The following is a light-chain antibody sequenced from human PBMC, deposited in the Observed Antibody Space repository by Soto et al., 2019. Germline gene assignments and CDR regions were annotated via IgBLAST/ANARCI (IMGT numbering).Light chain of an antibody. V-gene: IGKV3-15*01. J-gene: IGKJ2*01. CDR3: QQYNTWPPRYT. Sequence: EIVMTQSPATLSVSPGGTATLSCRASQSVKSYLAWYQQRPGQPPRLLIYGASTRATGIPARCSGSGSGTEFSLTISSLQSEDFAVYDCQQYNTWPPRYTFGQGTKLEIK. CDR2: GAS. CDR1: QSVKSY.